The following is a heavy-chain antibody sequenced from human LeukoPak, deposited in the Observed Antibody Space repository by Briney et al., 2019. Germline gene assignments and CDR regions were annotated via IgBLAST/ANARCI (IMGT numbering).Heavy chain of an antibody. V-gene: IGHV4-4*02. J-gene: IGHJ5*02. D-gene: IGHD1-26*01. CDR3: ARGVRRLLRQGWFDP. Sequence: SETLSLTCAVSADSINSRNWWSWVRQSPGKGLEWIGEFCQCGSTNYNPSLKSRATISVDKSKSQFSLKLNSVSAADTAVYYCARGVRRLLRQGWFDPWGQGTLVTVSS. CDR2: FCQCGST. CDR1: ADSINSRNW.